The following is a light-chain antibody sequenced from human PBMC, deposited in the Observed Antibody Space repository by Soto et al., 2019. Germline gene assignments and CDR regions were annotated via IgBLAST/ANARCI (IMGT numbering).Light chain of an antibody. V-gene: IGLV2-14*01. CDR3: SSYTSSSHVV. CDR1: SSDVGGYNY. J-gene: IGLJ2*01. CDR2: DVS. Sequence: QSALTQPASVSGSPGQSITISCTGTSSDVGGYNYVSWYQQHPGKAPKLMIXDVSXRPSGVSNRFSGSKSGNTASLTISGXXXXXXXDYYCSSYTSSSHVVFGGGTKLTVL.